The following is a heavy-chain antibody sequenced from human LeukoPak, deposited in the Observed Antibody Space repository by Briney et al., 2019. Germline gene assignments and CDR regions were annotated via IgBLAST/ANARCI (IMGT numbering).Heavy chain of an antibody. CDR2: IWYDGSNK. V-gene: IGHV3-33*01. Sequence: TGRSLRLSCAASRFTFSSYGMHWVRQAPGKGLEWVAVIWYDGSNKYYADSVKGRFTISRDNSKNTLYLQMNSLRAEDTAVYYCAREKQQLVIDYWGQGTLVTVSS. J-gene: IGHJ4*02. CDR1: RFTFSSYG. D-gene: IGHD6-13*01. CDR3: AREKQQLVIDY.